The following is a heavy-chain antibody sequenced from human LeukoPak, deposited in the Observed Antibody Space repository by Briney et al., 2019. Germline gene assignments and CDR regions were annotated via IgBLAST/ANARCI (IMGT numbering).Heavy chain of an antibody. CDR1: GFSFSTYD. CDR2: ISGRDLTT. Sequence: QSGGSLRLSCAASGFSFSTYDMNWVRQAPGKGLEWISSISGRDLTTHYADSVRGRFTISKDNSKNTLYLQMNSLRAEDTAIYYCAKAYGTNGYFQLPIDFWGQGTLVTVSS. J-gene: IGHJ4*02. D-gene: IGHD2-8*01. V-gene: IGHV3-23*01. CDR3: AKAYGTNGYFQLPIDF.